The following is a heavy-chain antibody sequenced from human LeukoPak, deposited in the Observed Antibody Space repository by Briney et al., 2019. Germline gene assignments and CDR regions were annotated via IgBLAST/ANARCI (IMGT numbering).Heavy chain of an antibody. Sequence: GGSLRLSCAASGFTFSSYAMSWVRQAPGKGLEWVSAISGSGGSTYYADSVKGRFTISRDNTKNSLYLQMNSLRAEDTAVYYCARIDGSGSYFSIDYWGQGTLVTVSS. CDR1: GFTFSSYA. V-gene: IGHV3-23*01. CDR2: ISGSGGST. CDR3: ARIDGSGSYFSIDY. J-gene: IGHJ4*02. D-gene: IGHD3-10*01.